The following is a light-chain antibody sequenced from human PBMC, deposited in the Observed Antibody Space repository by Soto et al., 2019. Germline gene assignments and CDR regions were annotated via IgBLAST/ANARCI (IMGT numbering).Light chain of an antibody. J-gene: IGKJ4*01. Sequence: EVVLTQSPATLSLSPGERAILSCRASQSVEKYFVWYQQKPGQAPRLLIYDTSNRATGIPARFSGSGSETDFTLTISSLEPEDFAVYYCQQRKHWPPLTFGGGTKVELK. CDR2: DTS. CDR3: QQRKHWPPLT. V-gene: IGKV3-11*01. CDR1: QSVEKY.